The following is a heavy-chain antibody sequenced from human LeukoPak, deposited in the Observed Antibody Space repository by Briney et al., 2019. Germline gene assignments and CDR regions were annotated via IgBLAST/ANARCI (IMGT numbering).Heavy chain of an antibody. CDR1: GFTFSSYA. CDR3: AREAVAGTL. V-gene: IGHV3-30-3*01. J-gene: IGHJ4*02. CDR2: ISYDGSNK. D-gene: IGHD6-19*01. Sequence: GRSLRLSCAASGFTFSSYAMHWVRQAPGKGLEWVAVISYDGSNKYYADSVKGRFTISRDNSKNTLYLQMNSLRAEDTAVYYCAREAVAGTLWGQGTLVTVSS.